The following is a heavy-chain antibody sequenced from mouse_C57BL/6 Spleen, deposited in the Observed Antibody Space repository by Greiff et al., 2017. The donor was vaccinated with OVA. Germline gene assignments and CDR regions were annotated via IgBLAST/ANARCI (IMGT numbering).Heavy chain of an antibody. V-gene: IGHV5-9*01. CDR3: ARHSSPYGNFYFDY. J-gene: IGHJ2*01. CDR2: ISGGGGNT. Sequence: EVNLVESGGGLVKPGGSLKLSCAASGFTFSSYTMSWVRQTPEKRLEWVATISGGGGNTYYPDSVKGRFTISRDNAKNTLYLQMSSLRSEDTALYYCARHSSPYGNFYFDYWGQGTTLTVSS. D-gene: IGHD2-1*01. CDR1: GFTFSSYT.